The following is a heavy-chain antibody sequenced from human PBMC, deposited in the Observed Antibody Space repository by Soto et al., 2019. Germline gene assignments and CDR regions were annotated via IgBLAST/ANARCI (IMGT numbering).Heavy chain of an antibody. CDR2: IKQDGSEK. Sequence: LRLSCAASGFTFSTYWMNWVRQAPGKGLEWVANIKQDGSEKYYVDSVKGRFAISRDNAKDSLFLQMNNLRAEDTAVYYCVRDWSTFWGMDVWGQGTTVTVSS. CDR3: VRDWSTFWGMDV. J-gene: IGHJ6*02. CDR1: GFTFSTYW. V-gene: IGHV3-7*01.